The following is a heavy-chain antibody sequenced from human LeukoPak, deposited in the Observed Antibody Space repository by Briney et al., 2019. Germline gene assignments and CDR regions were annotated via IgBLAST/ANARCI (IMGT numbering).Heavy chain of an antibody. CDR3: ARDGEQWLDAFDI. Sequence: GGPLRLSCAASGFTFSSYSMNWVRQAPGKGLEWVSSISSSSSYIYYADSVKGRFTISRDNAKNSLYLQMNSLRAEDTAVYYCARDGEQWLDAFDIWGQGTMVTVSS. J-gene: IGHJ3*02. CDR2: ISSSSSYI. D-gene: IGHD6-19*01. CDR1: GFTFSSYS. V-gene: IGHV3-21*01.